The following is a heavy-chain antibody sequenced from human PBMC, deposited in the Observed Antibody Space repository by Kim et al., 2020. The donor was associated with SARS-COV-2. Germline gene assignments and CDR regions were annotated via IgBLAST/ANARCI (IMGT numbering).Heavy chain of an antibody. CDR2: ISGSGGST. Sequence: GGSLRLSCAASGFTFSSYAMSWVRQAPGKGLEWVSAISGSGGSTYYADSVKGRFTISRDNSKNTLYLQMNSLRAEDTAVYYCAKEGGGSYDLYYYYGMDVWGQGTTVTVSS. CDR1: GFTFSSYA. J-gene: IGHJ6*02. CDR3: AKEGGGSYDLYYYYGMDV. V-gene: IGHV3-23*01. D-gene: IGHD1-26*01.